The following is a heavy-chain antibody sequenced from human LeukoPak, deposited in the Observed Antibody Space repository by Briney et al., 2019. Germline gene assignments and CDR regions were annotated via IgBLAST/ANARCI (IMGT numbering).Heavy chain of an antibody. V-gene: IGHV4-34*01. CDR3: ARGEGFWFDP. J-gene: IGHJ5*02. CDR2: INHSGST. CDR1: GGSFSGYY. Sequence: PSETLSLTSAVYGGSFSGYYWSWIRQPPGKGLEWIGEINHSGSTNYNPSLKSRVTISVDTSKNQFSLKLSSVTAADMAVYYCARGEGFWFDPWGQGTLVTVSS.